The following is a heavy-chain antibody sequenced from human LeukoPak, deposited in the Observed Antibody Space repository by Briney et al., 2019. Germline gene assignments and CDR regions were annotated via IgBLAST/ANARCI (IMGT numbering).Heavy chain of an antibody. J-gene: IGHJ4*02. V-gene: IGHV3-74*01. CDR1: GFTFSSYW. D-gene: IGHD3-10*01. CDR2: INSDVSST. Sequence: PGGSLRLSCAASGFTFSSYWMHWVRQAPGKGLGWVSHINSDVSSTSYTDSVKGRFTVSRHNAKNPLYLQMNSLRAEDTAVYYCAREDYYYGSGSLIDYWGQGTLVTVSS. CDR3: AREDYYYGSGSLIDY.